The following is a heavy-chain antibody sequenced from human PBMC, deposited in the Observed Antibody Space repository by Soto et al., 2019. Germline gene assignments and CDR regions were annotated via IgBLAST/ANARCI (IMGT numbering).Heavy chain of an antibody. V-gene: IGHV1-2*04. D-gene: IGHD2-21*02. CDR3: ARGLRLAYCGGDCYSFDY. CDR1: GYTFTGYY. J-gene: IGHJ4*02. Sequence: VASVKVSCKASGYTFTGYYMHWVRQAPGQGLEWMGWINPNSGGTNYAQKFQGWVTMTRDTSISTAYMELSRLRSDDTAVYYCARGLRLAYCGGDCYSFDYWGQGTLVTVSS. CDR2: INPNSGGT.